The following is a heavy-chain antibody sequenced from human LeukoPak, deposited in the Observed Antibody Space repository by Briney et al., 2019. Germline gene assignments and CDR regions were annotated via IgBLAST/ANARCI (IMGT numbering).Heavy chain of an antibody. CDR3: AKDGTYGSGSYYNDFDY. CDR1: GFTFSSYA. D-gene: IGHD3-10*01. CDR2: ISGSGGST. Sequence: GSLRLSCAASGFTFSSYAMSWVRQAPGKGLEWVSAISGSGGSTYYADSVKGRFTISRDNSKNTLYLQMNSLRAEDTAVYYCAKDGTYGSGSYYNDFDYWGQGTLVTVSS. J-gene: IGHJ4*02. V-gene: IGHV3-23*01.